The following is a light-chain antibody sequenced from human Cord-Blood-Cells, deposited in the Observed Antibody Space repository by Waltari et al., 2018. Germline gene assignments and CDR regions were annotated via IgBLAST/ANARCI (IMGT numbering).Light chain of an antibody. CDR2: GAS. CDR1: QSVSSCY. Sequence: EIVLTQSPGTLSVSPGERATLSCRASQSVSSCYLAWYQQKPGQAPRLLIYGASSRATGIPDRFSGSGSGTDFTLTISRLEPEDFAVYYCQQYGSSSYTFGQGTKLEIK. CDR3: QQYGSSSYT. J-gene: IGKJ2*01. V-gene: IGKV3-20*01.